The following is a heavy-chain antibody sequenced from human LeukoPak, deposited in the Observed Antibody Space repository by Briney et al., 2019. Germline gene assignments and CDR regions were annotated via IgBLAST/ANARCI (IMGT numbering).Heavy chain of an antibody. CDR3: AREWSVGPPLQGRWTRYFDY. CDR2: ISYDGSNK. V-gene: IGHV3-30*04. CDR1: GFTFSSYA. D-gene: IGHD2-15*01. J-gene: IGHJ4*02. Sequence: GGSLRLSCAASGFTFSSYAMHWVRQAPGKGLEWVAVISYDGSNKYYADSVKGRFTISRDNSKNTLYLQMNSLRAEDTAVYYCAREWSVGPPLQGRWTRYFDYWGQGTLVTVSS.